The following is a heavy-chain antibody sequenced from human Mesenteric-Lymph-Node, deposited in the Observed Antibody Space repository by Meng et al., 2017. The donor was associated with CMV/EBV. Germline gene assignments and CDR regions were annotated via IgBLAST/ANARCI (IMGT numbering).Heavy chain of an antibody. V-gene: IGHV1-8*01. D-gene: IGHD2-2*01. J-gene: IGHJ6*02. Sequence: ASVKVSCKGSGYTFTKYDINWVRQATGQGLEWMGWMHPNSGNTGYAQKFQGRLSMTRDTATSTAYMELSSLRSGDTAVYYCVSDQRYDDKYGMDVWGQGTTVTVSS. CDR1: GYTFTKYD. CDR3: VSDQRYDDKYGMDV. CDR2: MHPNSGNT.